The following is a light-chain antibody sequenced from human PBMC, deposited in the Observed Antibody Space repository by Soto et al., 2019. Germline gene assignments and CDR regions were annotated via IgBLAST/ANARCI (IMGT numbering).Light chain of an antibody. CDR1: QNISGY. CDR3: QQSDSNPWT. V-gene: IGKV1-39*01. J-gene: IGKJ1*01. CDR2: GAS. Sequence: DIEMTQSPSSLSASVGDRVTITCRASQNISGYLNWYQQKPGKAANLLIFGASSLQSGVPSRFSGSGSGTDFTLTISSLQPEDFAGYYCQQSDSNPWTFGQGTKVEFK.